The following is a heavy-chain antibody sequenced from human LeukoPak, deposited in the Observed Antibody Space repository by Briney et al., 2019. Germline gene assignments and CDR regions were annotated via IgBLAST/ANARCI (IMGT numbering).Heavy chain of an antibody. V-gene: IGHV3-20*04. CDR1: GFTFSSYA. Sequence: GGSLRLSCAASGFTFSSYAMSWVRQAPGKGLEWVSSINSNGGRTTYGDSVKGRFTISRDDANDSLYLLMHSLRAEDTAFYYCVRGTMIVGPWGQGTLVTVSS. CDR3: VRGTMIVGP. CDR2: INSNGGRT. D-gene: IGHD3-22*01. J-gene: IGHJ5*02.